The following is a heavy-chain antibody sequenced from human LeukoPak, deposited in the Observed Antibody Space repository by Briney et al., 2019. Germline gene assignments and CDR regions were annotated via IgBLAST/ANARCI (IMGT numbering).Heavy chain of an antibody. V-gene: IGHV3-23*01. J-gene: IGHJ6*02. CDR1: GFTFSSYA. CDR3: AKGGLWIVTIFGVDPNYGMDV. CDR2: ISGSGGST. D-gene: IGHD3-3*01. Sequence: PGGSLRLSCAASGFTFSSYAMSWVRQAPGKGLEWVSAISGSGGSTYYADSVKGRFTISRDNSKNTLYLQMNSLRAEDTAVYYCAKGGLWIVTIFGVDPNYGMDVWGQGTTVTVSS.